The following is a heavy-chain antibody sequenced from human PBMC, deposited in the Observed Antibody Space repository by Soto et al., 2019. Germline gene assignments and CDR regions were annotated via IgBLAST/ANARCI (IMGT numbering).Heavy chain of an antibody. CDR2: IIPSPART. V-gene: IGHV1-69*08. Sequence: QVQLVQSGAELRKPGSAVKLSCKASGGTFSNSPISWVRQIPGQGPEWMGRIIPSPARTIYSRKFRGRVTLTADKSTQTVYMTLSSLTTEDSGVYYCARDQVGASSFVYWGQGTQVTVSS. J-gene: IGHJ4*02. D-gene: IGHD1-26*01. CDR3: ARDQVGASSFVY. CDR1: GGTFSNSP.